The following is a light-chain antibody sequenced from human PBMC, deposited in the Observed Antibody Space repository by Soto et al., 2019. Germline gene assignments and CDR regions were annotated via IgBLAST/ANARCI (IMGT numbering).Light chain of an antibody. CDR3: QHYNSYSDA. CDR2: KAS. Sequence: DIQMTQSPSTLSGSVGDRVTITCRASQTISSWLAWYQQKPGKAPKRLIYKASTLKSGVPSRFSGIGSGTEFTLTISSLQPDDFATYYCQHYNSYSDAFGQGTKVELK. J-gene: IGKJ1*01. V-gene: IGKV1-5*03. CDR1: QTISSW.